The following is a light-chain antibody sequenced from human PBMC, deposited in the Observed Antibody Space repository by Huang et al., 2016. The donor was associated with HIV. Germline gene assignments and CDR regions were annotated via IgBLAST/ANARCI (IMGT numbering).Light chain of an antibody. CDR2: AAS. V-gene: IGKV1-39*01. CDR1: QSISSY. CDR3: QQSYSNTFT. J-gene: IGKJ3*01. Sequence: EIQMTQSPSSLSASVGDRVIITCRASQSISSYLNWYQQQPGKAPNLLIYAASSLQSGVPSRFSGSGSGTDFTLTIRSLQPEDFATYYCQQSYSNTFTFGAGTKVDVK.